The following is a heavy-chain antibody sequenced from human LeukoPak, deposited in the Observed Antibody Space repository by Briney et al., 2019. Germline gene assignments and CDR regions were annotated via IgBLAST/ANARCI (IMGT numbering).Heavy chain of an antibody. CDR2: IYNSGST. J-gene: IGHJ5*02. CDR1: GDSISTYY. V-gene: IGHV4-59*12. Sequence: SETLSLTCTVSGDSISTYYWSWIRQPPGMGLEWIGYIYNSGSTDYNPSLKSRVTISVDMSKNQFSLKLSSVTAADTAVYYCARGRDDLTWTGYNWFDPWGQGTLVTVSS. CDR3: ARGRDDLTWTGYNWFDP. D-gene: IGHD3-3*01.